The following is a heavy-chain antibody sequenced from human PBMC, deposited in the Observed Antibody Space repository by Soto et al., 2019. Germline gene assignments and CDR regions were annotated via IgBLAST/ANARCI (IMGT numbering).Heavy chain of an antibody. V-gene: IGHV3-7*01. CDR1: GFTFSSYW. CDR3: ARGYNNALDY. D-gene: IGHD1-20*01. J-gene: IGHJ4*02. CDR2: IHQDGSDK. Sequence: GGSLRLSCAASGFTFSSYWMSWVRQAPGKGLEWMANIHQDGSDKYYMGSVKGRFTTSRDNAKNSLYLQMNSLRAEDTAVYYCARGYNNALDYWGQGTLVTVSS.